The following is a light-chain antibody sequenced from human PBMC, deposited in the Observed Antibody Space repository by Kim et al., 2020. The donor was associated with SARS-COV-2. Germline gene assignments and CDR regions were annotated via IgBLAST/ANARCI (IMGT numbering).Light chain of an antibody. V-gene: IGLV3-21*04. Sequence: PEKAARITCGGDNIGSNSVHWYQKKSGRAPGLVMYFDSDRPAEIPERFSASKSGNTATLTINKVEAGDEADYYCQVWDTSSDYQYVFGTGTKVTVL. CDR1: NIGSNS. CDR3: QVWDTSSDYQYV. J-gene: IGLJ1*01. CDR2: FDS.